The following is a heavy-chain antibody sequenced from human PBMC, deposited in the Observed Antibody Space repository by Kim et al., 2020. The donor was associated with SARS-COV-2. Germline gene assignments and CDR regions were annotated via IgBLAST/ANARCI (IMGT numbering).Heavy chain of an antibody. CDR3: ARDSQDYSDAVDY. Sequence: YNPSVKSRVTIAVDTTKTQFSLKLSSVTAADTAVYYCARDSQDYSDAVDYWGQGTLVTVSS. J-gene: IGHJ4*02. D-gene: IGHD3-10*01. V-gene: IGHV4-34*01.